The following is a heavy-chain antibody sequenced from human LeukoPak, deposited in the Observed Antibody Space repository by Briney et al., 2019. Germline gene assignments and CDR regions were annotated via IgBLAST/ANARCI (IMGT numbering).Heavy chain of an antibody. CDR1: GFTVSSTT. CDR3: AREGAGYSSGWSDY. CDR2: IYGGGNT. J-gene: IGHJ4*02. V-gene: IGHV3-66*01. D-gene: IGHD6-19*01. Sequence: PGGSLRLSCAASGFTVSSTTMSWVRQAPGKGLEWVSVIYGGGNTYYADSVKGRFTISRDNSKNTLYLQMNSLRAEDTAVYYCAREGAGYSSGWSDYWGQGTLVTVSS.